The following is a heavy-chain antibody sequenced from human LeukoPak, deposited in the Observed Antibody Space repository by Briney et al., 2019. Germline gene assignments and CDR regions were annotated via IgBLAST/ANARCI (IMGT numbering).Heavy chain of an antibody. V-gene: IGHV3-64*01. CDR1: GFTFSSYA. J-gene: IGHJ4*02. D-gene: IGHD3-10*01. CDR3: ARPARGGDFDY. CDR2: ISTNGGST. Sequence: GGSLRLSCAASGFTFSSYAMHWVRQAPGKGLEYVSAISTNGGSTYYANSVKGRFTFSRDNAKNSLYLQMNSLRAEDTAVYYCARPARGGDFDYWGQGTLVTVSS.